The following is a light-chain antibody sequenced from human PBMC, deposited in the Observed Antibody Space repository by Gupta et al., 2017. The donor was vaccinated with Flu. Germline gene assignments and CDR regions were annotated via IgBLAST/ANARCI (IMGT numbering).Light chain of an antibody. CDR3: QHSGTSVYS. Sequence: EKTTNSSKSSHNISSDYLTWYQQKPGQAPRLLIYSAATRATGVPDRFSGSGSGTDFTLTISGLEPEDLAVYFCQHSGTSVYSFGQETKLGI. J-gene: IGKJ2*03. CDR1: HNISSDY. V-gene: IGKV3-20*01. CDR2: SAA.